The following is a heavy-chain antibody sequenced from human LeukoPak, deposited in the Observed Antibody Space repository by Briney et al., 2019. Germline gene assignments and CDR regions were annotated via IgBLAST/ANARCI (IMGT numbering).Heavy chain of an antibody. V-gene: IGHV4-59*12. CDR3: ASNYYCSSTSCPKRGNWFDP. D-gene: IGHD2-2*01. J-gene: IGHJ5*02. CDR1: GDSISGSY. Sequence: PSETLSLTCAVSGDSISGSYWSWIRQPPGKGLEWIGFLSYSGTTSYNPSLKSRVTISVDTSKNQFSLKLSSVTAADTAVYYCASNYYCSSTSCPKRGNWFDPWGQGTLVTVSS. CDR2: LSYSGTT.